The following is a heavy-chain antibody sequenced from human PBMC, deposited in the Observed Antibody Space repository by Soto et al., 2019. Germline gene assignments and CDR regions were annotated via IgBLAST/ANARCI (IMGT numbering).Heavy chain of an antibody. CDR3: ARGRLGDYDY. D-gene: IGHD4-17*01. Sequence: SETLSLTCTVSGVSISSYYWSWIRQPPGKGLEWIGYIYYSGSTNYNPSLKSRVTISVDTSKNQFSLKLSSVTAADTAVYYCARGRLGDYDYWGQGTLVTVSS. J-gene: IGHJ4*02. V-gene: IGHV4-59*01. CDR1: GVSISSYY. CDR2: IYYSGST.